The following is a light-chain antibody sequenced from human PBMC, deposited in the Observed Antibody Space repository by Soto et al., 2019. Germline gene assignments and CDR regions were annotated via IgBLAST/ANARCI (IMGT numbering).Light chain of an antibody. J-gene: IGLJ1*01. V-gene: IGLV2-14*03. CDR1: SSDVGGFNS. CDR3: SSYTSTMTNV. CDR2: DVV. Sequence: QSVLTQPASVSGSPGQSITISCTGTSSDVGGFNSVSWYQLRPGTAHKLILYDVVDRPSGVSYRFSGSKSGNTDSLTISGLQAADEADYFCSSYTSTMTNVFGSGTKVTVL.